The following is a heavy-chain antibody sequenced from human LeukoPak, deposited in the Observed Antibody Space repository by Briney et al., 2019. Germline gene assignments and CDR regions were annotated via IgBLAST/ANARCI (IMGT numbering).Heavy chain of an antibody. V-gene: IGHV5-51*01. CDR3: ARLPYSSSWYLNGY. J-gene: IGHJ4*02. Sequence: GESLKISCKGSGYSFTSYWIGWVRQMPGKVLELMGIIYPGDSDTRYSPSFQGQVTISADKSITTAYLQWSSLKASDTAMYYCARLPYSSSWYLNGYWGQGTLVTVPS. CDR1: GYSFTSYW. D-gene: IGHD6-13*01. CDR2: IYPGDSDT.